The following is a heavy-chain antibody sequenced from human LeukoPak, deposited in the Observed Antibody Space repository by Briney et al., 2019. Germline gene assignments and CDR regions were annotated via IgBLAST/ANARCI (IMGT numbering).Heavy chain of an antibody. V-gene: IGHV3-30*04. CDR1: GFTFSSYA. CDR3: AKVRLRYCTDSNCYSPVDY. CDR2: ISDDGSNK. J-gene: IGHJ4*02. D-gene: IGHD2-15*01. Sequence: GGSLRLSCAASGFTFSSYAMHWVRQAPGKGLEWVSVISDDGSNKYYADSVKGRFTISRDNSKNSLYLQMNSLRAEDTAVYHCAKVRLRYCTDSNCYSPVDYWGQGTLVTVSS.